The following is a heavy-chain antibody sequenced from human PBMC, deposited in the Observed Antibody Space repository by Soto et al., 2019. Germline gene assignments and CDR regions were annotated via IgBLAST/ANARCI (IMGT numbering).Heavy chain of an antibody. CDR3: ARAPYSSSWFYYFDY. Sequence: QVQLVQSGAEVKKPGSSVKVSCKASGGTFSSYTISWVRQAPGQGLEWMGRIIPILGIANYAQKFQGRVTITADKSTSTAYMELSSLRSEDTAVYYCARAPYSSSWFYYFDYWCQGTLVTVSS. V-gene: IGHV1-69*02. CDR2: IIPILGIA. CDR1: GGTFSSYT. D-gene: IGHD6-13*01. J-gene: IGHJ4*02.